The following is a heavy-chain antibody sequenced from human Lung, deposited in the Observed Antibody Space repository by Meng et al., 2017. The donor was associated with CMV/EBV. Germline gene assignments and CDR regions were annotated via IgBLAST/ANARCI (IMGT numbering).Heavy chain of an antibody. CDR1: GYTFTGYY. CDR3: ARLSRPNPGYWYCDL. V-gene: IGHV1-2*02. D-gene: IGHD2-2*01. Sequence: ASVKVSCKASGYTFTGYYMHWVRQAPGQGLEWMGWINPNSGGTNYAQKFQGRVTMTRDTSISTAYMELSRLRSDDTAVYYCARLSRPNPGYWYCDLWGRGTXVTVSS. J-gene: IGHJ2*01. CDR2: INPNSGGT.